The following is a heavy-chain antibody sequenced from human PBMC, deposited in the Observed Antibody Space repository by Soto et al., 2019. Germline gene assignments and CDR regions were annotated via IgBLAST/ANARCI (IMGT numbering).Heavy chain of an antibody. V-gene: IGHV3-53*01. J-gene: IGHJ3*02. CDR2: IYSAGSA. CDR3: ASRILVSDAFDI. CDR1: GLTVSGNL. D-gene: IGHD3-3*02. Sequence: PGGSLRLSCAASGLTVSGNLMTWVRQAPGKGLEWVSVIYSAGSAYYADSVKGRFTISRDISKNTLYLQMNSLRVEDTAVYYCASRILVSDAFDIWGQGTVVTVSS.